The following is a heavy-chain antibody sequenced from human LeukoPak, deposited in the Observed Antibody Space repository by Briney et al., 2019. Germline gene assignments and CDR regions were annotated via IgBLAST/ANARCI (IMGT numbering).Heavy chain of an antibody. V-gene: IGHV3-11*01. D-gene: IGHD3-22*01. Sequence: GGSLRLSCAASGFTFSDYYMSWIRQAPGKGLEWVSYISSSGSTIYYADSVKGRFTISRDNAKNSLYLQMNSLRAEDTAVYYCARSIYYYDSSGPFDYWGQGTLVTVSP. CDR2: ISSSGSTI. CDR1: GFTFSDYY. CDR3: ARSIYYYDSSGPFDY. J-gene: IGHJ4*02.